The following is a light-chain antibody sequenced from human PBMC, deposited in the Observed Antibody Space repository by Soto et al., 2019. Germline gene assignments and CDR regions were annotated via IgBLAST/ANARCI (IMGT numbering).Light chain of an antibody. V-gene: IGLV2-14*01. J-gene: IGLJ1*01. Sequence: QSARTQPASVSGSPGESITISCTGTSGDVGGYNYVSWYQQHPGKAPKLMIYDVSNRPSGVSNRFSGSKSGNTASLTISGLQAEDEADYYCSSYTSSSTYVFGTGTKVTVL. CDR1: SGDVGGYNY. CDR3: SSYTSSSTYV. CDR2: DVS.